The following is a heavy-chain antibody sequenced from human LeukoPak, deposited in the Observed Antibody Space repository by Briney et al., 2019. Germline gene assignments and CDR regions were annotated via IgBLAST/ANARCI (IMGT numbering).Heavy chain of an antibody. J-gene: IGHJ4*02. V-gene: IGHV1-18*01. CDR2: ISAYNGNT. D-gene: IGHD2-15*01. CDR1: GYTFTRYA. Sequence: GASVKVSCKASGYTFTRYAMNWVRQAPGQGLEWMGWISAYNGNTNYAQKLQGRVTMTTDTSTSTAYMELRSLGSDDTAVYYCARERIYCSGGSCYSGPYYFDYWGQGTLVTVSS. CDR3: ARERIYCSGGSCYSGPYYFDY.